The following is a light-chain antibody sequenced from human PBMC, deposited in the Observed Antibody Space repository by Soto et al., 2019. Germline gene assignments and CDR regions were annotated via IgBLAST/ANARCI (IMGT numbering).Light chain of an antibody. Sequence: QSVLTQPASVSGSPGQSITISCTGTSSDIGGYDYVSWYQQHPGKAPKLLVYDVTSRPSGVSNRISGSKSGNTASLTISGLQAEDEADYYCSSYTPSATLDVFGTGTKLTVL. CDR3: SSYTPSATLDV. CDR2: DVT. J-gene: IGLJ1*01. CDR1: SSDIGGYDY. V-gene: IGLV2-14*01.